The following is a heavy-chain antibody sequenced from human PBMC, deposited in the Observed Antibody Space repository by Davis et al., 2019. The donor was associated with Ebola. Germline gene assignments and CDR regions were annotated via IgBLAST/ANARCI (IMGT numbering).Heavy chain of an antibody. CDR2: ISWNSGSI. D-gene: IGHD5-18*01. CDR3: ARWIQLPTNWFDP. V-gene: IGHV3-9*01. CDR1: GFTFDDYA. J-gene: IGHJ5*02. Sequence: SLKISCAASGFTFDDYAMHWVRQAPGKGLEWVSGISWNSGSIGYADSVKGRFTISRDNAKNSLYLQMNSLRAEDTALYHCARWIQLPTNWFDPWGQGTLVTVSS.